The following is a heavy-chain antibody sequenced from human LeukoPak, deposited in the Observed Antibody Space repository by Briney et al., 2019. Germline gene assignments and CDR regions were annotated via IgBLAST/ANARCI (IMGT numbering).Heavy chain of an antibody. CDR1: GFTFSSYA. J-gene: IGHJ4*02. V-gene: IGHV3-23*01. CDR3: AKVEKYSSSWGEDY. Sequence: AGGSLRLSCAASGFTFSSYAMSWVRQAPGKGLEWVSAISGSGGSTYYAGSVKGRFTISRDNSKNTLYLQMNSLRAEDTAVYYCAKVEKYSSSWGEDYWGQGTLVTVSS. CDR2: ISGSGGST. D-gene: IGHD6-13*01.